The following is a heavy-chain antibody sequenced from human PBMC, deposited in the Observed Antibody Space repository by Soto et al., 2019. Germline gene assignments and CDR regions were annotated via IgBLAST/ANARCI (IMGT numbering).Heavy chain of an antibody. D-gene: IGHD3-3*01. CDR1: GGSISSGGYS. Sequence: SETLSLTCAVSGGSISSGGYSWSWIRQPPGKGLEWIGYIYHSGSTYYNPSLKSRVTISVDRSKNQFSLKLSSVTAADTAVYYCARGNRRYYDFWSGINGPINWFDPWGQGTLVTVSS. CDR3: ARGNRRYYDFWSGINGPINWFDP. J-gene: IGHJ5*02. CDR2: IYHSGST. V-gene: IGHV4-30-2*01.